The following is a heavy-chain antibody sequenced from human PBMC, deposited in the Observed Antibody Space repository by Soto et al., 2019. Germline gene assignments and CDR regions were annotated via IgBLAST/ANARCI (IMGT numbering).Heavy chain of an antibody. CDR3: ARLGSQSVTIFGVITLTHAFDY. Sequence: PGESLKISYKDSGYNFTTYWIGWVRQMPGKGLEWMGIIYPGDSDTRYSPSFQGQVTISADKSISTAYLQWSSLKASDTAMYYCARLGSQSVTIFGVITLTHAFDYWGQGTLVTVSS. J-gene: IGHJ4*02. CDR1: GYNFTTYW. D-gene: IGHD3-3*01. CDR2: IYPGDSDT. V-gene: IGHV5-51*01.